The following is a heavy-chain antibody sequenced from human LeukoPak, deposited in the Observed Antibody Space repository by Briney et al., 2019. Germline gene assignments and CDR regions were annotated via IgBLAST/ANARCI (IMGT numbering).Heavy chain of an antibody. D-gene: IGHD3-22*01. J-gene: IGHJ5*02. CDR3: AKSGIKTYYYDSSGYYWFDP. Sequence: TGGSLRLSCAASGFTFSSYAMHWVRQAPGKGLEWVAVISYDGSNKYYADSVKGRFTISRDNSKNTLYLQMNSLRAEDTAVYYCAKSGIKTYYYDSSGYYWFDPWGQGTLVTVSS. V-gene: IGHV3-30-3*02. CDR2: ISYDGSNK. CDR1: GFTFSSYA.